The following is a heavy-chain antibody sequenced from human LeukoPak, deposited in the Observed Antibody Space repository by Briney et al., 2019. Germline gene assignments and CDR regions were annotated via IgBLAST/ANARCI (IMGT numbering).Heavy chain of an antibody. CDR3: ARSRWDSSSSRFDY. Sequence: SETLSLTCTVSGVSISSSSYYWGWIRQPPGKGLEWIGSIYYSGSTYYNPSLKSRVTISVDTSKNQFSLKLSSVTAADTAVYYCARSRWDSSSSRFDYWGQGTLVTVSS. CDR2: IYYSGST. V-gene: IGHV4-39*01. D-gene: IGHD6-6*01. CDR1: GVSISSSSYY. J-gene: IGHJ4*02.